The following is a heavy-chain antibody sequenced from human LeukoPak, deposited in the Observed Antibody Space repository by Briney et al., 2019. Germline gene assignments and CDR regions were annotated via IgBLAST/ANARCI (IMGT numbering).Heavy chain of an antibody. J-gene: IGHJ4*02. Sequence: GGSLRLSCAASGFTFSSYSMNWVRQAPGEGLEWVANIKQDGSEKYYVDSVKGRFTISRDNAKNSLYLQMNSLRAEDTAVYYCARDAAYYDYVWGSYRSLGYFDYWGQGTLVTVSS. CDR2: IKQDGSEK. CDR1: GFTFSSYS. D-gene: IGHD3-16*02. CDR3: ARDAAYYDYVWGSYRSLGYFDY. V-gene: IGHV3-7*01.